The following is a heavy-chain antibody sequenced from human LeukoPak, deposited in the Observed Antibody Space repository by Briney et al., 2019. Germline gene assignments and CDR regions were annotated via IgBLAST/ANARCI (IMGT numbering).Heavy chain of an antibody. CDR1: GFTFSSYA. V-gene: IGHV3-30*04. CDR2: ISYDGSNK. J-gene: IGHJ6*04. CDR3: ARDYYGSGSYYNVPHYGMDV. Sequence: GGSLRLSCAASGFTFSSYAMHWVRQAPGKGLEWVAVISYDGSNKYYADSVKGRFTISGDNSKDTLYLQMNSLRAEDTAVYYCARDYYGSGSYYNVPHYGMDVWGKGTTVTVSS. D-gene: IGHD3-10*01.